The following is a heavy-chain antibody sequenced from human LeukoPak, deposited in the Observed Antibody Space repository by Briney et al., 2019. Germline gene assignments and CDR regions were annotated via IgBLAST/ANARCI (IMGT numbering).Heavy chain of an antibody. Sequence: PSETLSLTCTVSGYSISSGYYWGWIRQPPGKGLEWIGSIYHSGSTYYNPSLKSRVTISVDTSKNQFSLKLSSVTAADTAVYYCARGGSSGWGYYYYYMDVWGKGTTVTISS. J-gene: IGHJ6*03. CDR1: GYSISSGYY. CDR2: IYHSGST. V-gene: IGHV4-38-2*02. D-gene: IGHD6-19*01. CDR3: ARGGSSGWGYYYYYMDV.